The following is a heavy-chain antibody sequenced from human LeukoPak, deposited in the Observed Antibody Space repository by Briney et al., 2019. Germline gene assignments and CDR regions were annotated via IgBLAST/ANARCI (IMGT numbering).Heavy chain of an antibody. CDR1: GYTFTGYY. J-gene: IGHJ4*02. Sequence: ASVKVSCKASGYTFTGYYMHWVRQAPGQGLKWMGWINPNSGGTNYAQKFQGRVTMTRDTSISTAYMELSRLRSDDTAVYYCARVSGYYDSSGYYYPDYWGQGTLVTVSS. CDR3: ARVSGYYDSSGYYYPDY. D-gene: IGHD3-22*01. V-gene: IGHV1-2*02. CDR2: INPNSGGT.